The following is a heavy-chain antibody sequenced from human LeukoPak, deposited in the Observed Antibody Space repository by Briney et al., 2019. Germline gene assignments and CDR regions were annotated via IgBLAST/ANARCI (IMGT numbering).Heavy chain of an antibody. J-gene: IGHJ4*02. CDR2: IKQDGSEK. V-gene: IGHV3-7*05. CDR3: AREGISLTVKVVVNDY. D-gene: IGHD3-22*01. Sequence: PGGSLRLSCAASGFTFSTYWMSWVRQAPGKGLEWVANIKQDGSEKYYVDSVKGRFTISRDNAKNSLYLQMNSLRAEDTAVYYCAREGISLTVKVVVNDYWGQGTLVTVSS. CDR1: GFTFSTYW.